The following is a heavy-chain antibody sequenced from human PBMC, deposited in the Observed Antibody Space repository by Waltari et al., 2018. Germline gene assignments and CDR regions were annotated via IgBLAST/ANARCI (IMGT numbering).Heavy chain of an antibody. V-gene: IGHV4-59*01. CDR2: IYYSGST. J-gene: IGHJ6*03. CDR3: ARANLWFGELLHYYYMDV. D-gene: IGHD3-10*01. CDR1: GGSISSYY. Sequence: QVQLQESGPGLVKPSETLSLTCPVPGGSISSYYWSRIRKPPGKGLEWVGYIYYSGSTNYTPSLKSRVTISGDTSKNQFSLKLSSVTAADTAVYYCARANLWFGELLHYYYMDVWGKGTTVTVSS.